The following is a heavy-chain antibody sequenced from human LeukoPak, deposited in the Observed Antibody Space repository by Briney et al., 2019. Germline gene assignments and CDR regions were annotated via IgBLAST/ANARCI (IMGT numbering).Heavy chain of an antibody. Sequence: NPSQTLSLTCAVSGGSISSGGYSWSWIRQPPGKGLEWIGYIYHSGSTYYNPSLKSRVTISVDRYKNQFSLKLSSVTAADTAVYYCARASYDSSGYYLPYAFDIWGQGTMVTVSS. CDR1: GGSISSGGYS. J-gene: IGHJ3*02. CDR3: ARASYDSSGYYLPYAFDI. V-gene: IGHV4-30-2*01. D-gene: IGHD3-22*01. CDR2: IYHSGST.